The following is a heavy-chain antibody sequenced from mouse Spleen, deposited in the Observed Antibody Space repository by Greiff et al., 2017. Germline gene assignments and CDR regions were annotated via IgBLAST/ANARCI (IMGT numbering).Heavy chain of an antibody. J-gene: IGHJ4*01. V-gene: IGHV3-6*01. CDR3: AREGSGSSSHYYAMDY. Sequence: EVQLQQSGPGLVKPSQSLSLTCSVTGYSITSGYYWNWIRQFPGNKLEWMGYISYDGSNNYNPSLKNRISITRDTSKNQFFLKLNSVTTEDTATYYCAREGSGSSSHYYAMDYWGQGTSVTVSS. CDR1: GYSITSGYY. D-gene: IGHD1-1*01. CDR2: ISYDGSN.